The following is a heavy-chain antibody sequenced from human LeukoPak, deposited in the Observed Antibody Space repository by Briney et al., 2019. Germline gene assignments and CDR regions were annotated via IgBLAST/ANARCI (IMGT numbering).Heavy chain of an antibody. V-gene: IGHV3-74*01. D-gene: IGHD6-19*01. CDR1: GFTFSSYW. CDR3: AREYSSGWSYYYYGMDV. Sequence: GGSLRLSCAASGFTFSSYWMHWVRQAPGKGLVWVSRINSDGSSASHADSVKGRFTISRDNAKNTLYLQMNSLRAEDTAVYYCAREYSSGWSYYYYGMDVWGQGTTVTVSS. CDR2: INSDGSSA. J-gene: IGHJ6*02.